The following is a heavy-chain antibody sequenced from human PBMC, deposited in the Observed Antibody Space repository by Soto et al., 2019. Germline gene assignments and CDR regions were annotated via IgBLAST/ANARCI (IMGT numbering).Heavy chain of an antibody. CDR1: GFTFSSYG. CDR3: ARDHSGYSYGFSLGY. CDR2: IWYDGSNK. J-gene: IGHJ4*02. V-gene: IGHV3-33*01. D-gene: IGHD5-18*01. Sequence: LRLSCAASGFTFSSYGMHWVRQAPGKGLEWVAVIWYDGSNKYYTDSVKGRFTISRDNSKNTLYLQMNSLRAEDTAVYYCARDHSGYSYGFSLGYWGQGTLVTVSS.